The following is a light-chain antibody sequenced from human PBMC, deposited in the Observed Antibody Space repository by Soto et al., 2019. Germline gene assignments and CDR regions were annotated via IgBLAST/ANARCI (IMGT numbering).Light chain of an antibody. J-gene: IGLJ2*01. Sequence: QSVLTQPPSASGSPGQSVTISCTGTSSDVGGYNYVSWYQQHPGKAPKLMIYEVSKRPSGVPDRFSGSKSGNTDSLTVSGIQAEDEADYYCSSYAGSNNFVVFGGGTKVTVL. CDR1: SSDVGGYNY. CDR3: SSYAGSNNFVV. CDR2: EVS. V-gene: IGLV2-8*01.